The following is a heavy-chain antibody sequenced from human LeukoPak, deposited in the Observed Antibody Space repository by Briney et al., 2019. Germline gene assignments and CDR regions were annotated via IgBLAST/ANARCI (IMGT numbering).Heavy chain of an antibody. CDR1: GGSISSYY. V-gene: IGHV4-59*08. J-gene: IGHJ3*02. CDR2: IYYSGST. Sequence: SETLSLTCTVSGGSISSYYWSWIRQPPGKGLEWIGYIYYSGSTNYNPSLKSRVTISVDTSKNQFSLKLSSVTAADTAVYYCARHFGVVVVITTAFDIWGQGTMVTVSS. CDR3: ARHFGVVVVITTAFDI. D-gene: IGHD3-22*01.